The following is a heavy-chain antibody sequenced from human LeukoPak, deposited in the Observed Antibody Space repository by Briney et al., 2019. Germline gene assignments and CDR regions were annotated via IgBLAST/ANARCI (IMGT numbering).Heavy chain of an antibody. D-gene: IGHD6-13*01. V-gene: IGHV4-39*07. J-gene: IGHJ4*02. CDR2: IFYSGST. CDR3: AGGGIAAAGSFGY. Sequence: PSETLSLTCTVSGDSISSSSYYRGWVRQPPGKGLEWIGSIFYSGSTNYNPSLKSRVTISVDTSKNQFSLKLSSVTAADTAVYYCAGGGIAAAGSFGYWGQGTLVTVSS. CDR1: GDSISSSSYY.